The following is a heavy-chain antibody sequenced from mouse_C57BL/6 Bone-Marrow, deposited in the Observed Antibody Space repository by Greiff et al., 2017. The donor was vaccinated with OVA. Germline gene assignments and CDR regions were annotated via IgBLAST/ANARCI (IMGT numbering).Heavy chain of an antibody. V-gene: IGHV1-80*01. J-gene: IGHJ2*01. CDR3: ARGDYGSSLFDY. D-gene: IGHD1-1*01. Sequence: VKLQESGAELVKPGASVKISCKASGYAFSSYWMNWVKQRPGKGLEWIGQIYPGDGDTNSNGKFKGKATLTADKSSSTAYMQLSSLTSEDSAVYFCARGDYGSSLFDYWGQGTTLTVSS. CDR1: GYAFSSYW. CDR2: IYPGDGDT.